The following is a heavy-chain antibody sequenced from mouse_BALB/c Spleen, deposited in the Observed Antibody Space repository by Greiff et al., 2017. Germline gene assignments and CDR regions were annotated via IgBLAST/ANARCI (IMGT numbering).Heavy chain of an antibody. CDR1: GFTFSSYA. CDR2: ISSGGST. CDR3: ARRRNYYGYFDY. Sequence: EVQRVESGGGLVKPGGSLKLSCAASGFTFSSYAMSWVRQTPEKRLEWVASISSGGSTYYPDSVKGRFTISRDNARNILYLQMSSLRSEDTAMYYCARRRNYYGYFDYWGQGTTLTVSS. J-gene: IGHJ2*01. D-gene: IGHD1-1*01. V-gene: IGHV5-6-5*01.